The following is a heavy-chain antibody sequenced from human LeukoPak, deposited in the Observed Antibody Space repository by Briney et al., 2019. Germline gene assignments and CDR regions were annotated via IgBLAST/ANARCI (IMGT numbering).Heavy chain of an antibody. Sequence: GGSLRLSCAASGFTFSSYAMSWVRQAPGKGLEWVSVISDSGDRTYYADSVKGRFTISRDNSKNTLYLQMNSLRAEDTAVYYCARDRRGYYDSSGYYEDYFDYWGQGTLVTVSS. CDR1: GFTFSSYA. CDR3: ARDRRGYYDSSGYYEDYFDY. D-gene: IGHD3-22*01. CDR2: ISDSGDRT. V-gene: IGHV3-23*01. J-gene: IGHJ4*02.